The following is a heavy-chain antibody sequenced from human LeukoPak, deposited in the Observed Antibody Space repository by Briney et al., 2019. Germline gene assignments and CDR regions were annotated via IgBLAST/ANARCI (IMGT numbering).Heavy chain of an antibody. D-gene: IGHD3-10*01. J-gene: IGHJ6*04. CDR3: AKERKGLSLWFGGLRPDVMGG. CDR1: GFSFSAYG. Sequence: GRSLRLSCAASGFSFSAYGMHWVRQAPGKGLEWVAVISSDGSNKYYADSVKGRFTISRDNSKNTLSLQMNSLRAEDTAVYYCAKERKGLSLWFGGLRPDVMGGLGKGTKVPVSS. CDR2: ISSDGSNK. V-gene: IGHV3-30*18.